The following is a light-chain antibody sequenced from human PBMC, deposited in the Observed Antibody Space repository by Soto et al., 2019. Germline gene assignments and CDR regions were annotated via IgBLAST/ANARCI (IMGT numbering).Light chain of an antibody. CDR1: SSNIGTYT. CDR3: AAWDDALSAYV. J-gene: IGLJ1*01. CDR2: SNN. V-gene: IGLV1-44*01. Sequence: QSVLTQPPSASGTPGQRVTISCSGSSSNIGTYTVNWYQQLPGTAPKLLIYSNNQRPSGVPDRFSGSKSGTSASLAISGLQSEDEADFYCAAWDDALSAYVFGPGTKVTVL.